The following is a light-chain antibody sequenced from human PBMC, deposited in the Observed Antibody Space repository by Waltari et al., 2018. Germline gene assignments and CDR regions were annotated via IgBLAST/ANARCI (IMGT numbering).Light chain of an antibody. Sequence: IQFTQSPPSLSASVGDSVTITCRASQGISSYLAWYQQKPWKAPKLLIYAASTLQSGVPSRFSGSGSGTDFTLTISSLQPEDFATYYCQQLNSYPLTFGGGTKVEIK. J-gene: IGKJ4*01. CDR3: QQLNSYPLT. V-gene: IGKV1-9*01. CDR1: QGISSY. CDR2: AAS.